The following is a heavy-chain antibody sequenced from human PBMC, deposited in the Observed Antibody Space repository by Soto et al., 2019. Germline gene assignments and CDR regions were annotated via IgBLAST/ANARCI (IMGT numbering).Heavy chain of an antibody. CDR3: AKGLLWFSEIFYLNQ. Sequence: QVQLVESWGGVVQTGRSLRLSCAASGFTFSSYGMHWVRQAPGKGLEWVAVLSYEGGDKYYADSVKGRFTIYRDNSRNTLYLQMNSLRSEDTAVYYCAKGLLWFSEIFYLNQWVQGTLVTVSS. CDR1: GFTFSSYG. CDR2: LSYEGGDK. J-gene: IGHJ4*02. D-gene: IGHD3-10*01. V-gene: IGHV3-30*18.